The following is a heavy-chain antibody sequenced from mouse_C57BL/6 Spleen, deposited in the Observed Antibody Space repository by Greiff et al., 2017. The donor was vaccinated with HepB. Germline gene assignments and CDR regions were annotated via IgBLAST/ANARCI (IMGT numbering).Heavy chain of an antibody. Sequence: EVQLQQSGPELVKPGASVKISCKASGYTFTDYYMNWVKQSHGKSLEWIGDINPNNGGTSYNQKFKGKATLTVDKSSSTAYMELRSLTSEDSAVYYCARGSNLFAYWGQGTLVTVSA. CDR3: ARGSNLFAY. CDR2: INPNNGGT. D-gene: IGHD2-5*01. V-gene: IGHV1-26*01. CDR1: GYTFTDYY. J-gene: IGHJ3*01.